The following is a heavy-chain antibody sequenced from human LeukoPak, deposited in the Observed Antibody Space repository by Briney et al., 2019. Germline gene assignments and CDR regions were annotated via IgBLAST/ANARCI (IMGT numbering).Heavy chain of an antibody. V-gene: IGHV1-69*13. Sequence: SVKVSCKASGGTFSSYAISWVRQAPGQGLEWMGGIIPIFGTANYAQKFQGRVTITADESTSTAYMELSSLRSEDTAVYYCARARQDFDWLFPYGMDVWGQGTTVTVSS. CDR3: ARARQDFDWLFPYGMDV. CDR2: IIPIFGTA. CDR1: GGTFSSYA. D-gene: IGHD3-9*01. J-gene: IGHJ6*02.